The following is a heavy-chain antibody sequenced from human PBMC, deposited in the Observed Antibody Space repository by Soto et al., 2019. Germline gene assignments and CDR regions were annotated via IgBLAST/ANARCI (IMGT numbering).Heavy chain of an antibody. D-gene: IGHD1-26*01. CDR2: ISSSGGRT. J-gene: IGHJ3*02. CDR3: ANAGMAPRAFDI. Sequence: EVQLLESGGGLVQPGGSLRLSCAASGFSFRSYAMNWVRQAPGKGLEWVSAISSSGGRTYYADSVRGRFTISRDNSKNTLYLQMNSLRGDDTAVYYCANAGMAPRAFDIWGQGTMVTVSS. V-gene: IGHV3-23*01. CDR1: GFSFRSYA.